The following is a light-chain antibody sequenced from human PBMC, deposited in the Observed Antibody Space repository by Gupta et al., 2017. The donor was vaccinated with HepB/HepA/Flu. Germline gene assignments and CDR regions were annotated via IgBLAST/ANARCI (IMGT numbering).Light chain of an antibody. CDR1: QSVSRH. J-gene: IGKJ4*01. Sequence: EIVLTQSPATLSLSPGERATLSCRASQSVSRHLAWYQQKPGQAPRLHIYDASNRATGIPARFSGSGSGTDFTLTISSLEPEDFAVYYCQQRTNWPLTFGGGTKVEIK. CDR2: DAS. CDR3: QQRTNWPLT. V-gene: IGKV3-11*01.